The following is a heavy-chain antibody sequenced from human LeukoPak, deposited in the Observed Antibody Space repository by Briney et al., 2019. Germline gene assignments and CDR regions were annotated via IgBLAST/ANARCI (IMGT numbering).Heavy chain of an antibody. V-gene: IGHV3-23*01. CDR3: AKDHLSPIAAAGTFDP. CDR1: GFTFSSYA. J-gene: IGHJ5*02. CDR2: SSGSVSST. Sequence: GGSLRLSCAASGFTFSSYAMSWVHQAPGKGLEGVSASSGSVSSTYIADSLKGRLPISRDNSKNTLYLKMNSLRAEDTAVYYCAKDHLSPIAAAGTFDPWGQGTLVTVSS. D-gene: IGHD6-13*01.